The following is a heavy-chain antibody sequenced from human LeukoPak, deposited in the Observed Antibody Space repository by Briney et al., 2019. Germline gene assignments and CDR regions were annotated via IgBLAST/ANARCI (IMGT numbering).Heavy chain of an antibody. V-gene: IGHV4-34*01. CDR1: GGSFSDYF. D-gene: IGHD5-18*01. CDR3: ARVAYRYVVNDWSRTGIRAYATKYYYHMDV. CDR2: INPSGST. Sequence: SETLSLTCPVYGGSFSDYFWSWLRQPPGKGLEGIGEINPSGSTNYSPSLKSRVTISVDTSKNPFSLKLTSVAGAGSAVYFCARVAYRYVVNDWSRTGIRAYATKYYYHMDVWDKGTTVTVSS. J-gene: IGHJ6*03.